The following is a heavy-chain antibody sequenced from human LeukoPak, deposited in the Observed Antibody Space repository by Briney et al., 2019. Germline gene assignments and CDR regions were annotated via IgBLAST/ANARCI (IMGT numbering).Heavy chain of an antibody. V-gene: IGHV4-39*01. Sequence: SETLSLTCTVSGGSISSSSSYWGWIRQPPGKGLEWIGSNYSGSSFDNPALKSRVTISVDTSKNQFSLKLSSVTAADTAVYYCARHRSGWLQSSFDYWGQGTLVTVSS. J-gene: IGHJ4*02. CDR2: NYSGSS. D-gene: IGHD5-24*01. CDR3: ARHRSGWLQSSFDY. CDR1: GGSISSSSSY.